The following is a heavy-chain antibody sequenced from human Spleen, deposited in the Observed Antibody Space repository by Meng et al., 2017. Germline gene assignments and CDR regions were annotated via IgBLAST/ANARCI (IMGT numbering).Heavy chain of an antibody. CDR1: GGSISTSGYY. J-gene: IGHJ5*01. CDR3: SRRINTAGGWFDS. V-gene: IGHV4-39*01. CDR2: IGHSGFT. D-gene: IGHD5-18*01. Sequence: QPQLQESGPGLVKPSEALSLTCSVSGGSISTSGYYWGWIRQPPGKGLEWIGSIGHSGFTYYTPSLKSRVTISLDTSRNQFSLKLTSVTAADTAVYYCSRRINTAGGWFDSWGQGTLVTVSS.